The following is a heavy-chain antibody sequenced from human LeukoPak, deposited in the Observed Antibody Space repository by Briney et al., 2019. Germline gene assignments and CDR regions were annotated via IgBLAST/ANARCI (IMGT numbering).Heavy chain of an antibody. V-gene: IGHV1-2*02. CDR3: ARGGDYYDSSGYYYPPMPFDY. J-gene: IGHJ4*02. CDR1: GYTFTGYY. CDR2: INPNSGGT. D-gene: IGHD3-22*01. Sequence: ASVKVSCKASGYTFTGYYMHWVRQAPGQGLEWMGWINPNSGGTNYAQKLQGRVTMTTDTSTSTAYMELRSLRSDDTAVYYCARGGDYYDSSGYYYPPMPFDYWGQGTLVTVSS.